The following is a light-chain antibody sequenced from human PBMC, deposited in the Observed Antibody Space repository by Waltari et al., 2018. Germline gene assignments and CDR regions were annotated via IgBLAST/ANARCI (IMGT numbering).Light chain of an antibody. V-gene: IGKV3D-15*01. CDR3: QQYNDWPLT. CDR1: QSVRSR. J-gene: IGKJ4*01. CDR2: GAS. Sequence: EIVMMQSQATLSVSPGEGATLSCRASQSVRSRLAWYQQKPGQTPRLLIYGASTRATGIPDRFSGSGSETEFTLTISSLQSEDFAVYYCQQYNDWPLTFGGGTKVEIK.